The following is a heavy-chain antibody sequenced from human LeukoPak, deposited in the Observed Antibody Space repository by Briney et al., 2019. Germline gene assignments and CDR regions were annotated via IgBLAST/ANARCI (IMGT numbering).Heavy chain of an antibody. CDR2: IKPDGTTK. CDR3: ARSIPYGTTWYGRSDY. Sequence: PGGSLRLSCAASGFTFSYHWMSWVRQAPGKGLEWVANIKPDGTTKFYVDSVKGRFTISRDNALNSLYLQMNSLRAEDTAIYYCARSIPYGTTWYGRSDYWGQGTLVTVSS. D-gene: IGHD6-13*01. CDR1: GFTFSYHW. J-gene: IGHJ4*02. V-gene: IGHV3-7*03.